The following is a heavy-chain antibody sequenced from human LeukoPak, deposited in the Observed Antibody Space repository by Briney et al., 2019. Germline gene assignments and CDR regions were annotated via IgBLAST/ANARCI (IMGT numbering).Heavy chain of an antibody. CDR2: IRYDGSNK. V-gene: IGHV3-30*02. CDR3: AKDIRNNYDILTGYLVGYYFDY. Sequence: PGGSLRLSCAASGFTFSSYGMHWVRQAPGKGLEWVAFIRYDGSNKYYADSVKGRFTISRDNSKNTLYLQMNSLRAEDTAVYYCAKDIRNNYDILTGYLVGYYFDYWGQGTLVTVSS. J-gene: IGHJ4*02. D-gene: IGHD3-9*01. CDR1: GFTFSSYG.